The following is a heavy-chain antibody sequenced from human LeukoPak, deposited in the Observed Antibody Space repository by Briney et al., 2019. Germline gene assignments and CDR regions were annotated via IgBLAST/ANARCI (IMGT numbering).Heavy chain of an antibody. CDR3: ARVAHPSRNGYYLGY. CDR1: GVSFSDYY. D-gene: IGHD5-12*01. CDR2: INHSGST. J-gene: IGHJ4*02. Sequence: KPWETLSLSCAVYGVSFSDYYRNWVRQSPGKGLEWVGEINHSGSTNYNPSLKSRVTISADTSKSQFSLNVTSVTAADTALYYCARVAHPSRNGYYLGYWGQGTLVTISS. V-gene: IGHV4-34*01.